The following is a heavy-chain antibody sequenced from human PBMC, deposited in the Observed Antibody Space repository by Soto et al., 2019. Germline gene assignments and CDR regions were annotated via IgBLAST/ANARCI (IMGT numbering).Heavy chain of an antibody. J-gene: IGHJ4*02. Sequence: PSETLSLTCTVSGDSVSRVNYYWSWVRQPPGKGLEWIGEINHSGSTNYNPSLKSRVTISVDTSKNQFSLKLSSVTAADTAVYYCARDGSMTTVVTRGYYFDYWGQGTLVTVSS. V-gene: IGHV4-39*07. D-gene: IGHD4-17*01. CDR1: GDSVSRVNYY. CDR3: ARDGSMTTVVTRGYYFDY. CDR2: INHSGST.